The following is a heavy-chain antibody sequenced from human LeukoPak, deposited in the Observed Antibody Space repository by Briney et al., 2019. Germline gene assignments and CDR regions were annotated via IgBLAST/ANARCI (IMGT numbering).Heavy chain of an antibody. CDR2: ISAYNGNT. CDR3: ARVIGSPPYYYYYYMDV. D-gene: IGHD3-10*01. Sequence: ASVKVSCKASGYTFTSYGISWVGQAPGQGLEWMVWISAYNGNTNYAQKLQGRVTMTTDTSTSTAYMELRSLRSDDTAVYYCARVIGSPPYYYYYYMDVWGKGTTVTVSS. J-gene: IGHJ6*03. V-gene: IGHV1-18*01. CDR1: GYTFTSYG.